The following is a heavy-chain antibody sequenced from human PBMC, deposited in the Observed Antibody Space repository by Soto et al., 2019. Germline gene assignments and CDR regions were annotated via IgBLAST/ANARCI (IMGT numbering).Heavy chain of an antibody. V-gene: IGHV4-59*01. J-gene: IGHJ4*02. CDR2: IHSSGST. D-gene: IGHD3-16*01. Sequence: SETLSLTCTVSGGSISTFYWSWIRQPPGKALEWIGYIHSSGSTNYNPSLKSRVAISVDTAKNQFPLKLSSVTAADTAVYYCARDSTWGVGYFDFWGQGTLVTVSS. CDR1: GGSISTFY. CDR3: ARDSTWGVGYFDF.